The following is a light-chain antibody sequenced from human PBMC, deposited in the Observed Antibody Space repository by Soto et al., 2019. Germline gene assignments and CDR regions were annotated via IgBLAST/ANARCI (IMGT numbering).Light chain of an antibody. CDR2: GAS. CDR1: QSISSS. V-gene: IGKV3-15*01. J-gene: IGKJ1*01. CDR3: QQYYNWRPR. Sequence: VMTQSPLSLPVTLGQPATLSCRASQSISSSLAWYQQKPGQPPRLLIYGASTRATGVPARFSGSGSGTEFTLTISRLQSEDFAVYYCQQYYNWRPRFGQGTKVDIK.